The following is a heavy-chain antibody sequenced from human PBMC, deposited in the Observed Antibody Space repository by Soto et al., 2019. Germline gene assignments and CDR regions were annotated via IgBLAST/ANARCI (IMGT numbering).Heavy chain of an antibody. V-gene: IGHV4-34*01. J-gene: IGHJ3*02. CDR1: GGSFSGYY. CDR2: INHSGST. CDR3: ARGLLELGAFDI. Sequence: QVQLQQWGAGLLKPSETLSLTCAVYGGSFSGYYWSWIRQPPGKGLEWIGEINHSGSTNYNPSLKSRVTISVDTSKNQFSLKLSSVTAAATAVYYCARGLLELGAFDIWGQGTMVTVSS. D-gene: IGHD1-7*01.